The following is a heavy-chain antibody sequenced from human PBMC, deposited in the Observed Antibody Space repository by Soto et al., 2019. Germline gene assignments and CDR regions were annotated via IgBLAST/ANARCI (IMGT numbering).Heavy chain of an antibody. J-gene: IGHJ6*02. CDR2: INHSGST. CDR3: VSGGRFGVVKGLFYGRGV. D-gene: IGHD3-3*01. Sequence: PSETLSLTCAVYCGSFSGYYWSWIRQPPGKGLEWIGEINHSGSTNYNPSLKSRVTISVDTSKNQFSLKLSSVTAADTAVYYCVSGGRFGVVKGLFYGRGVWGQGTNGTVS. CDR1: CGSFSGYY. V-gene: IGHV4-34*01.